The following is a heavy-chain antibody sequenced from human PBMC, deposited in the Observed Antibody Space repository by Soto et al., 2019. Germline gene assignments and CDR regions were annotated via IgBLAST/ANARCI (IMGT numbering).Heavy chain of an antibody. D-gene: IGHD4-17*01. Sequence: QVQLQESGPGLVKPSGTLSLTCTVSGGSMSSSNWWNWVRQPPGKGLEWIGETHHSGRTNYNPSLKSRVTISVDKSKNHSSLKLSSVTAADTAVYDCARSEATVLDYWGQGTLVTVSS. J-gene: IGHJ4*02. CDR2: THHSGRT. CDR1: GGSMSSSNW. V-gene: IGHV4-4*02. CDR3: ARSEATVLDY.